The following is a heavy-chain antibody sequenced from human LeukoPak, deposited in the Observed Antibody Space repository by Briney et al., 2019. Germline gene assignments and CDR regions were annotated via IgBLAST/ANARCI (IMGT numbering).Heavy chain of an antibody. V-gene: IGHV3-30*04. CDR1: GFTFSTYA. J-gene: IGHJ4*02. CDR2: VSQDGDKK. Sequence: GGSLRLSCAASGFTFSTYAMHWVRQAPGKGLEWVAIVSQDGDKKNYADSVRGRFTTSRDNSENTVYLQMSGLRAEDTAVYYCAKDGISRGSGSYYNVWGQGILVTVSS. D-gene: IGHD3-10*01. CDR3: AKDGISRGSGSYYNV.